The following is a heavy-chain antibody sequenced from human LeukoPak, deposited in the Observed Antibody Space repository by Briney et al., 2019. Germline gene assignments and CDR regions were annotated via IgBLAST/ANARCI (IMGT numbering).Heavy chain of an antibody. J-gene: IGHJ4*02. Sequence: PGGSLRLSCAASGFTFSSYGMHWVRQAPGKGLEWVAVISYDGSNKYYADSVKGRFTISRDNSKNTLYLQMNSLRAEDTAVYYCVKPLTWFGELFDYWGQGTLVTVSS. CDR1: GFTFSSYG. CDR3: VKPLTWFGELFDY. V-gene: IGHV3-30*18. D-gene: IGHD3-10*01. CDR2: ISYDGSNK.